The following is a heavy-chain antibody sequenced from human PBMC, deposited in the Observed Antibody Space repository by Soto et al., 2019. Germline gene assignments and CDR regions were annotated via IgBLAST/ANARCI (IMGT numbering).Heavy chain of an antibody. CDR2: IKHDTSEA. V-gene: IGHV3-7*03. CDR3: ARDGLLFSGPYRPSRVDY. Sequence: DVQLVESGGGLVQPGRSLRLSCAASGFKFSDYWMSWVRQAPGKGLEWVGNIKHDTSEAHYADSVKGRFTITRDNIKNFLFLQMNGLRSDDTASYYCARDGLLFSGPYRPSRVDYWGLGTLVTVS. CDR1: GFKFSDYW. D-gene: IGHD3-16*02. J-gene: IGHJ4*02.